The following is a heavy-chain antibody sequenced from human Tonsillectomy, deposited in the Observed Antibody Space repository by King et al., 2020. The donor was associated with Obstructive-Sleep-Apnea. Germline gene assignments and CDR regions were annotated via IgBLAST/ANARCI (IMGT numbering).Heavy chain of an antibody. CDR2: LAGSGGFT. CDR1: GFPFSSYA. CDR3: AKEGTIRLRWVGLDV. Sequence: VQLVESRGGLVQPGGSLRLSCVASGFPFSSYALTWVRQAPGKGLEWVSRLAGSGGFTSYADSVKGRFTITRDNSKNTVYLQMDSLRAEDSAVYYCAKEGTIRLRWVGLDV. V-gene: IGHV3-23*04. D-gene: IGHD4-23*01. J-gene: IGHJ6*01.